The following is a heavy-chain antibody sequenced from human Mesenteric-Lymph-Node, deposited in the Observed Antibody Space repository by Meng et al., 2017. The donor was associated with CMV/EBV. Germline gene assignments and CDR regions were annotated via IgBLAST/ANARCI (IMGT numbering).Heavy chain of an antibody. CDR2: MHYDESSI. V-gene: IGHV3-30*02. D-gene: IGHD1-1*01. J-gene: IGHJ5*02. Sequence: GESLKISCRTSGFTFSDYGMHWVRQAPGKGLEWVAIMHYDESSIYYGDSVKGRFTISRDNSKDTVYLQMNSLSAEDTAMYYCARDYKTGWTNWFDPWGQGTLVTVSS. CDR3: ARDYKTGWTNWFDP. CDR1: GFTFSDYG.